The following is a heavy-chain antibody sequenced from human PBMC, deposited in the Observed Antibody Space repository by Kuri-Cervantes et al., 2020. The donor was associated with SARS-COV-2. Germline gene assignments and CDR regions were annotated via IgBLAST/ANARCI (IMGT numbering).Heavy chain of an antibody. D-gene: IGHD2-21*01. J-gene: IGHJ6*03. CDR3: ARVAGEGPIYYYYMDV. CDR2: ISSSSSTM. Sequence: GGSLRLSCAASGFTFSSYSMNWVRQAPGKGLEWVSYISSSSSTMYYADSVKGRFTISRDNAKNSLYLQMNSLRAEDTAVYYCARVAGEGPIYYYYMDVWGKGTTVTVSS. V-gene: IGHV3-48*01. CDR1: GFTFSSYS.